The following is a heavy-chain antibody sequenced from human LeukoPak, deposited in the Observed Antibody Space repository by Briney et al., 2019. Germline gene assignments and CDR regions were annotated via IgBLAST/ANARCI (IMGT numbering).Heavy chain of an antibody. CDR2: IRYDGGSK. V-gene: IGHV3-30*02. CDR1: GFTFSNYG. CDR3: AKDSGNYPERDPYS. J-gene: IGHJ4*02. Sequence: GGSLRLSCAASGFTFSNYGMHWVRQAPGKGLEWVTFIRYDGGSKYYADSVKGRFTISRDNSKNTLYLQMNSLRDDDTVVYYCAKDSGNYPERDPYSWGQGTLVTVSS. D-gene: IGHD1-26*01.